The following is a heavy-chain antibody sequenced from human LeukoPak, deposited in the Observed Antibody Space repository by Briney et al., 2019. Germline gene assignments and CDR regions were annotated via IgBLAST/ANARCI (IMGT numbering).Heavy chain of an antibody. CDR2: ISSSGSTI. CDR3: ARVAVNAGYDFWSGFDYYYMDV. J-gene: IGHJ6*03. V-gene: IGHV3-48*03. Sequence: TGGSLRLSCAASGFTFSSYEMNWVRQAPGKGLEWVSYISSSGSTIYYADSVKGRYTISRDNAKNSLYLQMNSLRAEDTAVYYCARVAVNAGYDFWSGFDYYYMDVWGKGTTVTVSS. D-gene: IGHD3-3*01. CDR1: GFTFSSYE.